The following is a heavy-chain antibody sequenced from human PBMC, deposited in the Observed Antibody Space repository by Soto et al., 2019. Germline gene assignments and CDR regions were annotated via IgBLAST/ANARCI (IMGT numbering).Heavy chain of an antibody. J-gene: IGHJ4*02. CDR2: ISGYNGNT. CDR3: AREGYCSSTSCYIDKY. CDR1: GYSFTTYG. D-gene: IGHD2-2*02. Sequence: ASVKVSCKASGYSFTTYGTSWVRQAPGQGLEWMGWISGYNGNTNYAQKLQGRVTMTTDTSTSTAYMELSRLRSDDTAVYYCAREGYCSSTSCYIDKYWGQGTLVTVSS. V-gene: IGHV1-18*01.